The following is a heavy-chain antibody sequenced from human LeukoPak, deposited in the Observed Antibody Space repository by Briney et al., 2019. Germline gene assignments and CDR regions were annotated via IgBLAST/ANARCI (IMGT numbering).Heavy chain of an antibody. CDR3: AREDTMIVVVINSVDY. CDR2: ISYDGSNK. CDR1: GFTFSSYA. Sequence: PGGSLRLSCAASGFTFSSYAMHWVRQAPGKGLEWVAVISYDGSNKYYADSVKGRFTISRDNSKNTLYLQMNSLRAEDAAVYYCAREDTMIVVVINSVDYWGQGTLVTVSS. V-gene: IGHV3-30-3*01. J-gene: IGHJ4*02. D-gene: IGHD3-22*01.